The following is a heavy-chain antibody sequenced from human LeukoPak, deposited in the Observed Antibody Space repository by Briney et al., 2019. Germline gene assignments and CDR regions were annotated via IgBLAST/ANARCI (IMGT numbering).Heavy chain of an antibody. CDR3: ARDSYPLCGGDCYYGY. CDR1: GFTFSSYG. CDR2: IWYDGSNK. V-gene: IGHV3-33*01. D-gene: IGHD2-21*02. Sequence: GRSLRLSCAASGFTFSSYGMHWVRQAPGKGLEWVALIWYDGSNKYYADSVKGRFTISRDNSKNTLYLQMNSLRAEDTAVYYCARDSYPLCGGDCYYGYWGQGTLVTVSS. J-gene: IGHJ4*02.